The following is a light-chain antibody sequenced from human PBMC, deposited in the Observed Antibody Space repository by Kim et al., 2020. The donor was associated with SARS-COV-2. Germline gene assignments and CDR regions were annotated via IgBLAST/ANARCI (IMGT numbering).Light chain of an antibody. V-gene: IGLV3-19*01. CDR1: SLSIFS. CDR2: GKK. CDR3: MYRDSIRVHRL. Sequence: VVQTVNLTCRGDSLSIFSAPWYQQKPGPAPILLFSGKKSRPSGIPDRFSGSRSGNTASLTLTGVQAEDVADYSCMYRDSIRVHRLFGGGTKLTVL. J-gene: IGLJ3*02.